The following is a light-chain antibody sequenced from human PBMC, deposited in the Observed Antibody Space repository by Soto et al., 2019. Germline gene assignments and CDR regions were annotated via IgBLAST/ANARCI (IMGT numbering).Light chain of an antibody. V-gene: IGLV1-40*01. J-gene: IGLJ2*01. CDR3: QSYDSSLSGRVV. CDR1: SSSIGAGYD. Sequence: QSVLTQPPSVSGAPGQRVTIPCTGGSSSIGAGYDVHWYQHLPGTAPKLLIYGDSNRPSGVPDRFSGSKSGTSASLAITGLQAEDEGDYYCQSYDSSLSGRVVFGGGTKLTVL. CDR2: GDS.